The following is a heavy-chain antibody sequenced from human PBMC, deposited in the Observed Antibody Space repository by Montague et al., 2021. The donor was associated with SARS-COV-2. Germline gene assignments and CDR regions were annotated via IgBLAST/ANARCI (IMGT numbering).Heavy chain of an antibody. CDR3: ARLTGSRVYYYHYGLYV. J-gene: IGHJ6*02. CDR2: IDNSGST. Sequence: SDTLSLTCTVSGDSIRESHWSWIRQPPGKGLEWIGYIDNSGSTNYNPALESRVTLTVSASNNQFYLTLRSVTAADTAVYYCARLTGSRVYYYHYGLYVWGQGTTVTVSS. CDR1: GDSIRESH. D-gene: IGHD1-20*01. V-gene: IGHV4-4*09.